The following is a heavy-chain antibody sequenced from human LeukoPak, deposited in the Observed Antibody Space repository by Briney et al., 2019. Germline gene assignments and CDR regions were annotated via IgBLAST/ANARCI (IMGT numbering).Heavy chain of an antibody. CDR1: GEPFTGYY. Sequence: PSETLSLTCAVYGEPFTGYYWSWIRQSPERGLEWLGEIHHSGSTNYNPSLKRPVTLSVDASRNEVSLKVDSVTAADTAVYFCARARLGRCTNGICRYFDYCGQGSLVTVSS. CDR2: IHHSGST. V-gene: IGHV4-34*01. CDR3: ARARLGRCTNGICRYFDY. J-gene: IGHJ4*02. D-gene: IGHD2-8*01.